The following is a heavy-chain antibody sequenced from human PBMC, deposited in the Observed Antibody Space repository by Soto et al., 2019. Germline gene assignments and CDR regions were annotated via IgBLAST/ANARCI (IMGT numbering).Heavy chain of an antibody. CDR2: IIPIFVTA. V-gene: IGHV1-69*13. CDR3: ASVGPSFYDFWSGYQTEPYYYYGMDV. D-gene: IGHD3-3*01. J-gene: IGHJ6*02. Sequence: ASVKVSCKASGGTFSSYAISWVRQAPGQGLEWMGGIIPIFVTANYEQNFQGRFTITADESTSTAYMELSSLRSEDTAVYYCASVGPSFYDFWSGYQTEPYYYYGMDVWGQGTTVTVSS. CDR1: GGTFSSYA.